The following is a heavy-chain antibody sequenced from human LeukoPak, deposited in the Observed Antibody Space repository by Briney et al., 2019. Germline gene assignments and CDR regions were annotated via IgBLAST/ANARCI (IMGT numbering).Heavy chain of an antibody. D-gene: IGHD3-10*01. CDR3: ARHVHYYGSGSYYYFDY. CDR2: IYYSGST. Sequence: SETLSLTCTVSGGSISSSSYYWGWIRQPPGKGLEWIGSIYYSGSTYYNPSLKSQVTISVDTSKNQFSLKLSSVIAADTAVYYCARHVHYYGSGSYYYFDYWVQGTLVTVSS. V-gene: IGHV4-39*01. J-gene: IGHJ4*02. CDR1: GGSISSSSYY.